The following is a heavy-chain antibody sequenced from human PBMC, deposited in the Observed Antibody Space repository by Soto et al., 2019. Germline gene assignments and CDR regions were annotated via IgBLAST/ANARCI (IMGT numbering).Heavy chain of an antibody. CDR1: GDSISNYY. V-gene: IGHV4-59*08. CDR3: ARHLWVGSSWYLGAFDI. J-gene: IGHJ3*02. Sequence: QVQLQESGPGLVKPSETLSLTCTVSGDSISNYYWCWIRQPPGKGLEWIGYIYYSGSTNYNPSLKSRVTISVDTSKNQFSLKLSSVTAAHPAVYYCARHLWVGSSWYLGAFDIWGQGTMVTVSS. D-gene: IGHD6-13*01. CDR2: IYYSGST.